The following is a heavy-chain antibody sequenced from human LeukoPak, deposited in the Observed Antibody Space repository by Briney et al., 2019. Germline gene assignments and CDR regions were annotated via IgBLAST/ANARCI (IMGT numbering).Heavy chain of an antibody. D-gene: IGHD1-26*01. CDR3: AKDFVPRGGSYFPGFDY. CDR2: IYSGGST. Sequence: GGSLRLSCAASGFSVSNNYMSWVRQAPGKGLEWVSVIYSGGSTFYADSVKGRFTISRDNSKNTLYLQMNSLRTEDTAVYYCAKDFVPRGGSYFPGFDYWGQGTLVIVSS. J-gene: IGHJ4*02. CDR1: GFSVSNNY. V-gene: IGHV3-53*01.